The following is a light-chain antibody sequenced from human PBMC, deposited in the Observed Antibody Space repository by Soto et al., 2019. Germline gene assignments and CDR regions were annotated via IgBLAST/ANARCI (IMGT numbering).Light chain of an antibody. Sequence: QSALTQPASVSGSPGQSITISCTGTSSAIGRYNLVSWYQQHPGKPPKLMIYEATKRPSGVSNRFSGSKSGNTASLTISGLQAEDEADYYCSLYASTNTFMFGGGTKLTVL. CDR3: SLYASTNTFM. V-gene: IGLV2-23*02. J-gene: IGLJ3*02. CDR2: EAT. CDR1: SSAIGRYNL.